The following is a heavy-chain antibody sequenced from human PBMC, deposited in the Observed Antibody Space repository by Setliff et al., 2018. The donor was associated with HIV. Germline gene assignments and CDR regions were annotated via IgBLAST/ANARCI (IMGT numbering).Heavy chain of an antibody. J-gene: IGHJ4*02. D-gene: IGHD4-17*01. V-gene: IGHV1-2*02. CDR1: GHTFTVYY. CDR3: ATDDYGGDSFDN. CDR2: IKPDTGGT. Sequence: RASVKVSCKASGHTFTVYYMHWVRQAPGQGLEWMGWIKPDTGGTNYAQKFQGRVTMTRDTSITTAYMELSRLGSDDTVVYYCATDDYGGDSFDNWGQGTLVTVSS.